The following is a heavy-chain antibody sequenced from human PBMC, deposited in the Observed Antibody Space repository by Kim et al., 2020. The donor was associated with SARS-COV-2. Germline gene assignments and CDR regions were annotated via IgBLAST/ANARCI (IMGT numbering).Heavy chain of an antibody. CDR2: IYYSGST. Sequence: SETLSLTCTVSGGSISSSSYYWGWIRQPPGKGLEWIGSIYYSGSTYYNPSLKSRVTISVDTSKNQFSLKLSSVTAADTAVYYCARAEWEESYFDYWGQGTLVTVSS. CDR1: GGSISSSSYY. J-gene: IGHJ4*02. CDR3: ARAEWEESYFDY. V-gene: IGHV4-39*07. D-gene: IGHD1-26*01.